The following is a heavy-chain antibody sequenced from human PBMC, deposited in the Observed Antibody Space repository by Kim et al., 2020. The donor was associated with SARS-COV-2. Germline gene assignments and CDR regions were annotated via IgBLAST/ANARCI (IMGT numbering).Heavy chain of an antibody. J-gene: IGHJ4*02. CDR3: ARVFADTTSEEYYDILTGHRTFDY. CDR2: IYYSGST. D-gene: IGHD3-9*01. Sequence: SETLSLTCTVSGGSISSGGYYWSWIRQHPGKGLEWIGYIYYSGSTYYNPSLKSRVTISVDTSKNQFSLKLSSVTAADTAVYYCARVFADTTSEEYYDILTGHRTFDYWGQGTLVTVSS. V-gene: IGHV4-31*03. CDR1: GGSISSGGYY.